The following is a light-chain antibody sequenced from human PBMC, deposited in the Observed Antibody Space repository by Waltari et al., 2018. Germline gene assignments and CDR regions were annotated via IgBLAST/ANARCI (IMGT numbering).Light chain of an antibody. V-gene: IGKV1-5*03. CDR2: KAS. CDR3: QQYNSYSGT. Sequence: DIQMTKSPYTLSASVGDRVTIPCRASQSISSWLAWYQQKPGKAPKLLIYKASSLESGVPSRFSGSGSGTEFTLTISSLQPDDFATYYCQQYNSYSGTFGQGTKVEIK. CDR1: QSISSW. J-gene: IGKJ1*01.